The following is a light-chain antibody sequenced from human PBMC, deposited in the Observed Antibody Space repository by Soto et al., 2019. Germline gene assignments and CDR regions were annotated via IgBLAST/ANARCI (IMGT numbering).Light chain of an antibody. CDR1: QDINNY. Sequence: DIQMTQSPSSLSASVGDRVTITCRASQDINNYLAWYQVQPGKGPKLLIYAASTLQSGVPSRFSGSGSGTDFTLTISSLQPEDVATYFCQKYNSAPRTSGQGTRVEI. V-gene: IGKV1-27*01. CDR2: AAS. CDR3: QKYNSAPRT. J-gene: IGKJ1*01.